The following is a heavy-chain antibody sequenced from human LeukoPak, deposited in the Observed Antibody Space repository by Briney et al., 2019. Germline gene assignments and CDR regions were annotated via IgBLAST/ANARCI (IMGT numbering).Heavy chain of an antibody. CDR1: GGTFSSYA. V-gene: IGHV1-69*13. D-gene: IGHD5-18*01. CDR2: IIPIFGTA. CDR3: ASRGYSYGYSFDY. Sequence: ASVKVSCKASGGTFSSYAISWVRQAPGQGLEWMGGIIPIFGTANYAQKFQGRVTITADESTSTASMELSSLRSEDTAVYYCASRGYSYGYSFDYWGQGTLVTVSS. J-gene: IGHJ4*02.